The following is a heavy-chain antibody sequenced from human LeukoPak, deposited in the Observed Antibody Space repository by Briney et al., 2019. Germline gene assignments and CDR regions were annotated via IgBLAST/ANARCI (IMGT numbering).Heavy chain of an antibody. V-gene: IGHV1-69*13. Sequence: AASVKVSCKTSGGALGSYSISWVRQAPGQGLEWMGGIVPTFETANYAQKFQDRLTITADESTDTVYMELSSLTSEDTAVYYCARDRGHCDTARCYINWFDPWGQGTLVTVSP. D-gene: IGHD5-18*01. J-gene: IGHJ5*02. CDR3: ARDRGHCDTARCYINWFDP. CDR1: GGALGSYS. CDR2: IVPTFETA.